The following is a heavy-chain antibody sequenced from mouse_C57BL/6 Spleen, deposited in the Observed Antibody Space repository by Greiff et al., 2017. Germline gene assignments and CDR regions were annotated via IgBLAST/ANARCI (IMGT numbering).Heavy chain of an antibody. CDR3: ARATVVGPFDD. CDR2: IWSGGST. CDR1: GFSLTSYG. D-gene: IGHD1-1*01. Sequence: VQLQQSGPGLVQPSQSLSITCTVSGFSLTSYGVHWVRQSPGKGLEWLGVIWSGGSTDYNAAFISSLSISKDNSKSQVFFKMNRLQANDTAIYDCARATVVGPFDDWGQGTTLTVSS. J-gene: IGHJ2*01. V-gene: IGHV2-2*02.